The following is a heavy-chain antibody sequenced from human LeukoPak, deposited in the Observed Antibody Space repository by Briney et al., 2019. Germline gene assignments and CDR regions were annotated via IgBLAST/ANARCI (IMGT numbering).Heavy chain of an antibody. CDR3: ARAHDSSGTRECYFDH. Sequence: SVKVSCKASGYTFTDYYMHWVRQPPGQGLEWMGGVIPIFGTANYAQKFQGRVTITADESTSTAYMELSSLRSEDTAVYYCARAHDSSGTRECYFDHWGRGTLVTVSS. V-gene: IGHV1-69*13. CDR2: VIPIFGTA. CDR1: GYTFTDYY. D-gene: IGHD3-22*01. J-gene: IGHJ2*01.